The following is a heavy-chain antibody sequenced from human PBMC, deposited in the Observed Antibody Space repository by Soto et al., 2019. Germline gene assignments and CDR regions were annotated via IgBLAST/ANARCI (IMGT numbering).Heavy chain of an antibody. Sequence: SETLSLTCTVSCGSISSSSYYWGWIREPPWKWLEWIGSIYYSGSTYYNPSLKSRVTISVDNSKNQLSLKMSTVTSADTDVYYCARLSYCSSTSCSTRTFYGMEVWGQGNTV. J-gene: IGHJ6*02. CDR1: CGSISSSSYY. CDR2: IYYSGST. CDR3: ARLSYCSSTSCSTRTFYGMEV. V-gene: IGHV4-39*01. D-gene: IGHD2-2*01.